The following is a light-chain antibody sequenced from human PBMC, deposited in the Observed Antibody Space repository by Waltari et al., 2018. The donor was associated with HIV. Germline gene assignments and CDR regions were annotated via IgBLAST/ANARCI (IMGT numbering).Light chain of an antibody. J-gene: IGLJ2*01. Sequence: QSVLTQRPSVTGAPGQRGTISCTGGSYKIGAPYDVQWYQQFPCPAPTLLLSGSPMRPSGFPDRFPVSKSVTSSSLAITGLQAEDEADYYFQSSDNSLGVVFGGGTKLTVL. CDR2: GSP. CDR1: SYKIGAPYD. CDR3: QSSDNSLGVV. V-gene: IGLV1-40*01.